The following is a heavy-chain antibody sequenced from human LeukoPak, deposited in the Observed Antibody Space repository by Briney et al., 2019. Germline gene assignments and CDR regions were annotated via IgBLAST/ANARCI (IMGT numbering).Heavy chain of an antibody. J-gene: IGHJ4*02. CDR2: IYYSGST. Sequence: SETLSLTCTVSGGSISSYYWSWIRQPPGKGLEWNGYIYYSGSTNYNPSLKSRVTISVDTSKNQFSLKLSSVTAADTAVYYCARSYYYGGEFDYWGQGTLVTVSS. V-gene: IGHV4-59*01. CDR1: GGSISSYY. CDR3: ARSYYYGGEFDY. D-gene: IGHD3-10*01.